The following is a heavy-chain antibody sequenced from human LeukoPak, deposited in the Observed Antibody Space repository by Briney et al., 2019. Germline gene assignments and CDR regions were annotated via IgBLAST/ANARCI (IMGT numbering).Heavy chain of an antibody. CDR2: ISSSGSTI. V-gene: IGHV3-11*01. D-gene: IGHD1-7*01. CDR1: GFTFSDYY. Sequence: GGSLRLPCAASGFTFSDYYMSWIRQAPGKGLEWVSYISSSGSTIYYADSVKGRFTISRDNAKNSLYLQMNSLRAEDTAVYYCARAAYNWNYEDYWGQGTLVTVSS. J-gene: IGHJ4*02. CDR3: ARAAYNWNYEDY.